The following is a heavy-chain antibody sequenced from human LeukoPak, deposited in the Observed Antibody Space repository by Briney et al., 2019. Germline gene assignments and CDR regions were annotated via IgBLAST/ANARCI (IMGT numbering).Heavy chain of an antibody. D-gene: IGHD5-12*01. CDR1: GYTFTGYY. CDR2: INPNSGGT. Sequence: ASVKVSCKASGYTFTGYYMHWVRQAPGQGLEWMGWINPNSGGTNYAQKFQGRVTMTRDTSISTAYMELSRLRSDDTAVYYCARDPESYSFGYDYSGYSSAEGSFDYWGQGTLVTVSS. V-gene: IGHV1-2*02. J-gene: IGHJ4*02. CDR3: ARDPESYSFGYDYSGYSSAEGSFDY.